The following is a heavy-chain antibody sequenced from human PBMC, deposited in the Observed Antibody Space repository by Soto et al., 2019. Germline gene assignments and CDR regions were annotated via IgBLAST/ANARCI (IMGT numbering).Heavy chain of an antibody. Sequence: EVQLLEAGGGLVQPGGSLRLSCAASGFTFSSYGMTWVRQAAGKGLEWVSVITGSGGGTYFVDSVKGRFTISRDNSKNTVYLQMNSLRAEDTAVYYCAKRPLTAAGFDYWGQGTLVTVSS. CDR3: AKRPLTAAGFDY. V-gene: IGHV3-23*01. D-gene: IGHD6-13*01. CDR2: ITGSGGGT. CDR1: GFTFSSYG. J-gene: IGHJ4*02.